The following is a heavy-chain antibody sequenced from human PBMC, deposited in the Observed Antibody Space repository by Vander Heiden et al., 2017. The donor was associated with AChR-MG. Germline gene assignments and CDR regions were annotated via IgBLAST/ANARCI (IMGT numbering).Heavy chain of an antibody. Sequence: QVQLVQSGAEVKKPGSPVKVSCKASGGTFSTYAISWVGQAPGQGLEWMGGIIPIFGTANYAQKFQGRVTITADKSTSTAYMELSSLRSEDTAVYYCARMRVTNLDGPIGYYYYYGMDVWGQGTTVTVSS. J-gene: IGHJ6*02. D-gene: IGHD4-17*01. CDR2: IIPIFGTA. CDR3: ARMRVTNLDGPIGYYYYYGMDV. CDR1: GGTFSTYA. V-gene: IGHV1-69*06.